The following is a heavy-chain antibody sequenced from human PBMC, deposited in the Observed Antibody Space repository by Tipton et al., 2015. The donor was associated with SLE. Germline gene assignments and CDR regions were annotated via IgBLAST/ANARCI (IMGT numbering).Heavy chain of an antibody. CDR3: VADLYSGNYLGYYYMDV. V-gene: IGHV1-58*01. J-gene: IGHJ6*03. CDR1: GFSISSHA. CDR2: IVVGSGNT. Sequence: QSGAEVKKPGTSVKVSCKASGFSISSHALQWVRQARGQRLEWIGCIVVGSGNTKYAQKFQERVTITRDMSTGTAYMDLGSLTSEDTAVYYCVADLYSGNYLGYYYMDVWGKGTTVTVSS. D-gene: IGHD1-26*01.